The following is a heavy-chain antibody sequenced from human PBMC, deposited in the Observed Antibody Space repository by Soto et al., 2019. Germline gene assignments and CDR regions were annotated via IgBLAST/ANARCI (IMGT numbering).Heavy chain of an antibody. J-gene: IGHJ6*02. V-gene: IGHV3-23*01. CDR3: AKDGTSAGIHFYGMNV. Sequence: GVSLRLSCEVSGFSFTSYGMNWVRQPPYKGLEWASTIGGVGDTFYADSVKGRFTISRDISKNTLFLQMNSLRDEDTALYFCAKDGTSAGIHFYGMNVWGQGTTVTVSS. CDR1: GFSFTSYG. CDR2: IGGVGDT. D-gene: IGHD2-2*02.